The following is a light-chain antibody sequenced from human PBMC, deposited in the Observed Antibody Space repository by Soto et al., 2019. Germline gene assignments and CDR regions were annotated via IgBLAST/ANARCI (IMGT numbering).Light chain of an antibody. Sequence: QSALTQPPSVSGAPGHRVTISCTGTYTNIGEGYEVHWYQQLPGAAPKLLISGNTNRPSGVPERFSASKSGTSASLAISGLQPEDEADYYCQTYDSRLDGSVFGGGTKLTVL. CDR3: QTYDSRLDGSV. CDR2: GNT. J-gene: IGLJ3*02. V-gene: IGLV1-40*01. CDR1: YTNIGEGYE.